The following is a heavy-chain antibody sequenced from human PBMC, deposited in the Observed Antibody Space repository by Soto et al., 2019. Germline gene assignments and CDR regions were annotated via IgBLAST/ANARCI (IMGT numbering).Heavy chain of an antibody. CDR2: IYYSGST. Sequence: ASETLSLTCTVSGGSISSGDYYWSWIRQPPGKGLEWIGYIYYSGSTYYNPSLKSRVTISVDTSKNQFSLKLSSVTAADTAVYYCARDRFSGITIFGVVSPRYYGMDVWGQGTTVTVSS. D-gene: IGHD3-3*01. CDR3: ARDRFSGITIFGVVSPRYYGMDV. CDR1: GGSISSGDYY. V-gene: IGHV4-30-4*01. J-gene: IGHJ6*02.